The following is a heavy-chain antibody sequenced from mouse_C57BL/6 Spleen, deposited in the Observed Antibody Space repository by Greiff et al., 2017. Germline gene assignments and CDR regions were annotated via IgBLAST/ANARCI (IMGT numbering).Heavy chain of an antibody. CDR3: TRDSPGYYFDY. CDR1: GFTFSSYA. Sequence: EVMLVESGEGLVKPGGSLKLSCAASGFTFSSYAMSWVRQTPEKRLEWVAYISSGGDYIYYADTVKGRFTISRDNARNTLYLQMSSLRSEDTAMYYCTRDSPGYYFDYWGQGTTLTVSS. CDR2: ISSGGDYI. J-gene: IGHJ2*01. D-gene: IGHD4-1*01. V-gene: IGHV5-9-1*02.